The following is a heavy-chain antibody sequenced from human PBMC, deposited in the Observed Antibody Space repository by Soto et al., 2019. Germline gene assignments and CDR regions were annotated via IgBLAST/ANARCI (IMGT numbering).Heavy chain of an antibody. D-gene: IGHD4-4*01. V-gene: IGHV1-69*12. CDR1: GGTFSSYA. Sequence: QVQLVQSGAEVKKPGSSVKISCKASGGTFSSYAISWVRQAPGPGLEWMGGIIPIFGTANYAQKFQGRVTITADECTSTAYMELSSLRSEDTAVYYCAREYTVTQYNWFDPWGQGTLVTVSS. CDR2: IIPIFGTA. J-gene: IGHJ5*02. CDR3: AREYTVTQYNWFDP.